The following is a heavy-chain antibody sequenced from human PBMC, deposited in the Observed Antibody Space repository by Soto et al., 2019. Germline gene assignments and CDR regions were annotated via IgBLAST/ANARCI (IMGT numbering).Heavy chain of an antibody. CDR1: GFTFSSYS. CDR3: ARDPLDDYGDYSYAFDI. Sequence: EVQLVESGGGLVQPGGSLRLSCAASGFTFSSYSMNWVRQAPGKGLEWVSYISSSSSTIYYADSVKGRFTISRDNAKNSLYLQMNSLRAEDTAVYYCARDPLDDYGDYSYAFDIWGLGTMVTVSS. CDR2: ISSSSSTI. V-gene: IGHV3-48*01. D-gene: IGHD4-17*01. J-gene: IGHJ3*02.